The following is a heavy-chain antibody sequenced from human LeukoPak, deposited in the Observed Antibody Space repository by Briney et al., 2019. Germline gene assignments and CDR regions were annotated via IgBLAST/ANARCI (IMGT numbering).Heavy chain of an antibody. V-gene: IGHV3-7*01. J-gene: IGHJ4*01. CDR3: AREGFYYFDF. Sequence: GGSLRLSCAASGFIFNNNFMSWVRQVPGKGLEWLANIKQDGSEKTYVDSVKGRFTIFRDNAKNLLYLQMNSLRAEDTAVYYCAREGFYYFDFWGQGTLVTVSS. CDR1: GFIFNNNF. CDR2: IKQDGSEK.